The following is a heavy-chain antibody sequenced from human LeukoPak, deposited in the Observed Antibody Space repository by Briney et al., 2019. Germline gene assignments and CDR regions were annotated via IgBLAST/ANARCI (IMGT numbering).Heavy chain of an antibody. CDR2: ISHSGGST. J-gene: IGHJ4*02. Sequence: GGSLRLSCAASGFTFSIYVMSWVRQAPGKGLEWVSSISHSGGSTYYADSVKGRFTISRDNSKNTLYLQMNSLGAEDTAVYYCAQKGTYDRSIDYWGQGTLVTVSS. D-gene: IGHD3-22*01. CDR1: GFTFSIYV. CDR3: AQKGTYDRSIDY. V-gene: IGHV3-23*01.